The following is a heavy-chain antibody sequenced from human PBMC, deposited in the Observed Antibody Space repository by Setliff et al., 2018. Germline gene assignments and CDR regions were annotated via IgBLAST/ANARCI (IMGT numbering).Heavy chain of an antibody. V-gene: IGHV1-2*04. Sequence: GASVKVSCKASGYTFTGYYMHWVRQAPGQGLEWMGWINPNSGGTNYAQKFQGWVTMTRDTSISTAYMELSRLRSDDTAVYYCARALGATIPHFDYWGQGTLVTVSS. CDR3: ARALGATIPHFDY. D-gene: IGHD1-26*01. CDR2: INPNSGGT. CDR1: GYTFTGYY. J-gene: IGHJ4*02.